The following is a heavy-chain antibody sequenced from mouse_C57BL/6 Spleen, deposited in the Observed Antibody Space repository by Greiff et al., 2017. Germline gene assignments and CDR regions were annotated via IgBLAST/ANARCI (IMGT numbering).Heavy chain of an antibody. CDR2: INPSTGGT. J-gene: IGHJ2*02. Sequence: VQLKQSGPELVKPGASVKISCKASGYSFTGYYMNWVKQSPEKSLEWIGEINPSTGGTTYNQKFKATAPLTVDKSASTAYMQLKRLTSEDSAVYYCASGIGAPFDYWGQGTSLTVSS. V-gene: IGHV1-42*01. CDR3: ASGIGAPFDY. CDR1: GYSFTGYY.